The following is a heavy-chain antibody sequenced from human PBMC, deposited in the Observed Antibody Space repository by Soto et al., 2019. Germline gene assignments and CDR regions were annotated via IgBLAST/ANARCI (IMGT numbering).Heavy chain of an antibody. CDR3: AKRPSYCSSTSCFFGGFDY. Sequence: SLRLSCAASGFTFSSYAMSWVRQAPGKGLEWVSAISGSGGSTYYADSVKGRFTISRDNSKNTLYLQMNSLRAEDTAVYYCAKRPSYCSSTSCFFGGFDYWGQGTLVTVSS. J-gene: IGHJ4*02. V-gene: IGHV3-23*01. D-gene: IGHD2-2*01. CDR1: GFTFSSYA. CDR2: ISGSGGST.